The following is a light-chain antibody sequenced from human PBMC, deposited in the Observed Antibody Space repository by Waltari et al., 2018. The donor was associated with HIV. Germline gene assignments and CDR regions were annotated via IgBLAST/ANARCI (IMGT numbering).Light chain of an antibody. CDR1: SSNTGAGYD. Sequence: QSVLTQPPSVSGAPGQRVTISCTGSSSNTGAGYDVHWYQQLPRTAPEALIDGNTNPPPGVPDRFSGSKSGTSAALAITGVQAEDEADYYCQSYANSLTGSIFGGGTTLTVL. J-gene: IGLJ2*01. CDR2: GNT. V-gene: IGLV1-40*01. CDR3: QSYANSLTGSI.